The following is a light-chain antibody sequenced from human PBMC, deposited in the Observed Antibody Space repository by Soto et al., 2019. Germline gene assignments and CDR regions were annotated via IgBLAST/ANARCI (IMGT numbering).Light chain of an antibody. CDR3: QQYNNWHAIT. J-gene: IGKJ5*01. CDR2: AAS. V-gene: IGKV1-39*01. Sequence: DIQMTQSPSSLSASVRHSVTITYRASQNIKTYLNWYQQNPGKATKLMIYAASSLHSGVPSRFSGSGSGTEFTLTISSLQSEDFAVYYCQQYNNWHAITFGQGTRLEIK. CDR1: QNIKTY.